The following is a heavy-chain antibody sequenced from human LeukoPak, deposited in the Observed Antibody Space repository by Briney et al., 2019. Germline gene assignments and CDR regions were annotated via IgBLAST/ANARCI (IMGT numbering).Heavy chain of an antibody. CDR3: ARIEYCGGDCYPNDAFDI. J-gene: IGHJ3*02. V-gene: IGHV5-51*01. CDR2: IYPGDSDT. Sequence: GESLKISCKGSGYSFTSYWIGWVRQMPGKGLEWMGIIYPGDSDTRYSPSFQGQVIISADKSISTAFLQWSSLKTSDTAMYYCARIEYCGGDCYPNDAFDIWGQGTMVTVSS. CDR1: GYSFTSYW. D-gene: IGHD2-21*02.